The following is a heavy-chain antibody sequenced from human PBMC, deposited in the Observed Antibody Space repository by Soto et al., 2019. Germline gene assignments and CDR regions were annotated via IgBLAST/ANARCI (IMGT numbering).Heavy chain of an antibody. Sequence: ASVKVSCKASGYTFTSYYMHWVRQAPGQGLEWMGIINPSGGSTSYAQKFQGRVTMTRDTSTSTVYTELSSLRSEDTAVYYCARVGYGGNSRLYYFDYWGQGTLVTVSS. J-gene: IGHJ4*02. D-gene: IGHD4-17*01. CDR2: INPSGGST. V-gene: IGHV1-46*01. CDR1: GYTFTSYY. CDR3: ARVGYGGNSRLYYFDY.